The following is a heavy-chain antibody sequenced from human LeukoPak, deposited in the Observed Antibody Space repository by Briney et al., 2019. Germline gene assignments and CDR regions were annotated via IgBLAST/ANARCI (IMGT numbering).Heavy chain of an antibody. CDR2: INTNTGNP. CDR1: GYSFTSYG. Sequence: ASVKVSCKASGYSFTSYGISWVRQVPGQGLEWMGWINTNTGNPTYAQGFTGRFVFSLDTSVSTAYLQISSLKAEDTAVYYCARGAGLLRYFDWLLYYFDYRGQGTLVTVSS. J-gene: IGHJ4*02. D-gene: IGHD3-9*01. CDR3: ARGAGLLRYFDWLLYYFDY. V-gene: IGHV7-4-1*02.